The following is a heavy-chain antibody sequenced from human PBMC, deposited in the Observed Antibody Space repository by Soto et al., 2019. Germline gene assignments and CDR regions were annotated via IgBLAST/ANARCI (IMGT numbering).Heavy chain of an antibody. V-gene: IGHV1-18*01. D-gene: IGHD2-2*01. Sequence: QVQLVQSGAEVKKPGASVKVSCKASGYTFTSYGISWVRQAPGQGLEWMGWISAYNGNTNYAQRLQGRVTMTTDTSTSTAYMELRSLRSDDTAVYYCARDPGNQDIVVVPAAMPLSWFDPWGQGTLVTVSS. CDR1: GYTFTSYG. CDR3: ARDPGNQDIVVVPAAMPLSWFDP. J-gene: IGHJ5*02. CDR2: ISAYNGNT.